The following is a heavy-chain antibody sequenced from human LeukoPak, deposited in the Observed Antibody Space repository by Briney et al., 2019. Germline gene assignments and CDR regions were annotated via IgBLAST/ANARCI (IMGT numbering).Heavy chain of an antibody. D-gene: IGHD1-26*01. CDR1: GYTFTDYY. Sequence: GASVKVSRKASGYTFTDYYIHWVRRAPGQGLEWTGWINPNSGGTNYAQKFQGRVTMTRDTSISTAYMELSRLRSDDTAVYYCARGGIVGVYNWFDPWGQGTLVTVSS. CDR3: ARGGIVGVYNWFDP. J-gene: IGHJ5*02. V-gene: IGHV1-2*02. CDR2: INPNSGGT.